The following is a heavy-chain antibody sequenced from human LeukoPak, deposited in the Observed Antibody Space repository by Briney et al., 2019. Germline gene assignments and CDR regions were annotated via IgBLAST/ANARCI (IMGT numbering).Heavy chain of an antibody. V-gene: IGHV1-18*01. CDR3: ARPYYDILTGYYNY. Sequence: ASVKLSCKASGYTFTSYGISWVRQAPGQGLEWMGWISAYNGNTNYAQKLQGRVTMTTDTSTSTAYMELRSLRSDDTAVYYCARPYYDILTGYYNYWGQGTLVTVSS. CDR1: GYTFTSYG. CDR2: ISAYNGNT. D-gene: IGHD3-9*01. J-gene: IGHJ4*02.